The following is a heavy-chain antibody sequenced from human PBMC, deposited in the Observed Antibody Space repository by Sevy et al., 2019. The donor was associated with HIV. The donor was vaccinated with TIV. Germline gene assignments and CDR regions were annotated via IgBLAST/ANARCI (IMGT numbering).Heavy chain of an antibody. V-gene: IGHV3-64D*06. J-gene: IGHJ4*02. CDR1: GFTFSSYA. CDR2: ISSNGGGT. CDR3: VKESFCGGDCSRDY. Sequence: GGSLRLSCSASGFTFSSYAMHWVRQAPGKGLEYVSAISSNGGGTYYADSVKGRFTISRDNSKNTLYLQMSSLRAEDTAVYYCVKESFCGGDCSRDYWGQGTLVTVSS. D-gene: IGHD2-21*01.